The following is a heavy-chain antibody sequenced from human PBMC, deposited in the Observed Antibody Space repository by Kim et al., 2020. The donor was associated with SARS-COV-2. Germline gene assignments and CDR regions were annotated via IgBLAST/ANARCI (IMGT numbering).Heavy chain of an antibody. Sequence: SETLSLTCTVSGGSISSGGYYWSWIRQHPGKGLEWIGYIYYSGSTYYNPSLKSRVTISVDTSKNQFSLKLSSVTAADTAVYYCARVLKDKGDSSGYSKPNWFDPWGQGTLVTVSS. D-gene: IGHD3-22*01. CDR2: IYYSGST. V-gene: IGHV4-31*03. CDR1: GGSISSGGYY. CDR3: ARVLKDKGDSSGYSKPNWFDP. J-gene: IGHJ5*02.